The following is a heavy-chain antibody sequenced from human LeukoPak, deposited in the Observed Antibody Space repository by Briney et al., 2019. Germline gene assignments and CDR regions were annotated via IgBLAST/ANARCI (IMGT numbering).Heavy chain of an antibody. CDR1: GFTFSSYA. Sequence: GGSLRLSCAASGFTFSSYAMHWVRQAPGKGLEWVTFIRNDGSNKYYADSVKGRFTISRDNSKNTLYLQMNSLRAEDTAVYYCAKAPGYYDILTGYSAAPGFGGVDYWGQGTLVTVSS. J-gene: IGHJ4*02. V-gene: IGHV3-30*02. CDR3: AKAPGYYDILTGYSAAPGFGGVDY. CDR2: IRNDGSNK. D-gene: IGHD3-9*01.